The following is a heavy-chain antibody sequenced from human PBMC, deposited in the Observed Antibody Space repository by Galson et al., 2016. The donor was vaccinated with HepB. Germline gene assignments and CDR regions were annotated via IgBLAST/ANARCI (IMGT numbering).Heavy chain of an antibody. J-gene: IGHJ3*02. CDR2: IYYSGST. Sequence: SETLSLTCTVSGGSVSSSSYYWGWVRQPPGKGLEWIGYIYYSGSTNYNPSLKSRVTISVDTSKNQFSLKLSSVTPADTAVFYCARVEISGDAFDIWGQGTMVTISS. V-gene: IGHV4-61*01. D-gene: IGHD2/OR15-2a*01. CDR1: GGSVSSSSYY. CDR3: ARVEISGDAFDI.